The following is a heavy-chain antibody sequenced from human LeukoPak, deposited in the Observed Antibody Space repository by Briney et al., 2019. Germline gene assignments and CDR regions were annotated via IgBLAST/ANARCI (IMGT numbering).Heavy chain of an antibody. D-gene: IGHD2-2*01. CDR3: AREQYCSSTSCYYFDY. Sequence: GASVKVSCEASGYTFTSYGINWVRQAPGQGLEWMGWISAYNGNTNYAQKLQGRVTMTTDTSTSTAYMELRSLRSDDTAVYYCAREQYCSSTSCYYFDYWGQGTLVTVSS. CDR1: GYTFTSYG. J-gene: IGHJ4*02. CDR2: ISAYNGNT. V-gene: IGHV1-18*01.